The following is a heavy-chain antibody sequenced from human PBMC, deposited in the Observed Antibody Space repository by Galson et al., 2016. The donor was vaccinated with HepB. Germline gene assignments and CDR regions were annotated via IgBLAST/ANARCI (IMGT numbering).Heavy chain of an antibody. J-gene: IGHJ3*01. CDR1: GFRFSLYA. Sequence: SLRLSCAASGFRFSLYAMHWVRQAPGMGLEWVTIITYDATWTDYADSVKGRFIISRDNSKNTLYLQMNSLRPEDTAVYYCARRDYFGSGHFGAAFDLWGQGTRVAVSS. V-gene: IGHV3-30-3*01. CDR3: ARRDYFGSGHFGAAFDL. CDR2: ITYDATWT. D-gene: IGHD3-10*01.